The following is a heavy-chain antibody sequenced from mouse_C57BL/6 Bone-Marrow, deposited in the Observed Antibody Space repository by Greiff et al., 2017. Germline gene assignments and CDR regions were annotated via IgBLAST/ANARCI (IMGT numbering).Heavy chain of an antibody. D-gene: IGHD6-5*01. CDR2: ISSGGSYT. J-gene: IGHJ2*01. CDR1: GFTFSSYG. V-gene: IGHV5-6*01. CDR3: AKFGFPYAY. Sequence: EVKLVESGGDLVKPGGSLKLSCAASGFTFSSYGMSWVRQTPDKRLEWVATISSGGSYTYYPASVKGRFTSSTDNATNTLYLQISRLKSEDTAMYYCAKFGFPYAYWGQGTTLTVSS.